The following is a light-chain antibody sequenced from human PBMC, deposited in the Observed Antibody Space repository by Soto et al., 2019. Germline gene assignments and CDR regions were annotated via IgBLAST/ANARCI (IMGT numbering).Light chain of an antibody. CDR1: QSVSSY. CDR2: DAS. V-gene: IGKV3-11*01. J-gene: IGKJ1*01. Sequence: EIVMTQSPATLSLSPGERATLSCRASQSVSSYFAWYQQKPGQAPRLLIYDASNRATGIPARFSGSGSGTDFTLTISSLEPEDFAIYYCQQGSNWPPTFGQGTKVDIK. CDR3: QQGSNWPPT.